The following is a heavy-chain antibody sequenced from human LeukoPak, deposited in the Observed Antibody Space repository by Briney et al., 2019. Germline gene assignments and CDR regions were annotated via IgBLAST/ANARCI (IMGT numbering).Heavy chain of an antibody. Sequence: GGSLRLSCAASGFTVSSNYMGWVRQAPGKGLEWVSVIYSGGSTYYADSVKGRFTISRDNSKNTLYLQMNSLRAEDTAVYYCARGRRSGWYVYFDYWGQGTLVTVSS. D-gene: IGHD6-19*01. V-gene: IGHV3-66*02. J-gene: IGHJ4*02. CDR2: IYSGGST. CDR1: GFTVSSNY. CDR3: ARGRRSGWYVYFDY.